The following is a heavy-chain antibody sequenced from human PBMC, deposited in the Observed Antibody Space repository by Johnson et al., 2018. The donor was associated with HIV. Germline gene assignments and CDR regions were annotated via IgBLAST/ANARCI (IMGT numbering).Heavy chain of an antibody. CDR3: VKGMDSSSWYAFDI. CDR2: ISRSGSTI. Sequence: QVQLVESGGGVVKPGGSLRLSCAASGFTFSDYYMSWIRQAPGTGLEWVSHISRSGSTIYYGDSVKGRFTISRDNAKNSLYLQMNSLRAEDTAIYYCVKGMDSSSWYAFDIWGQGTMVTVSS. J-gene: IGHJ3*02. V-gene: IGHV3-11*04. D-gene: IGHD6-13*01. CDR1: GFTFSDYY.